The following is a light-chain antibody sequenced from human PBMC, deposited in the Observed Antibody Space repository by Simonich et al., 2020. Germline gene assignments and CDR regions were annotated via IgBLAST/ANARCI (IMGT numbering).Light chain of an antibody. CDR3: MQSIQLPQT. CDR2: KVS. V-gene: IGKV2D-30*01. CDR1: QSLVSSDGNTY. J-gene: IGKJ2*01. Sequence: DVVMTQSPLSLPVTLGQPASISCRSSQSLVSSDGNTYLNWFQQRPGQSPRRLIYKVSNWDSGVPDRFSGSGSGTDFTLKISRVEAEDVGVYYCMQSIQLPQTFGQGTKLEIK.